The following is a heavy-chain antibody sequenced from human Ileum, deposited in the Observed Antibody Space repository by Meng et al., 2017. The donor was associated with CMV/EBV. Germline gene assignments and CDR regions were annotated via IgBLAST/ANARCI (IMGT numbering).Heavy chain of an antibody. CDR2: INSGGGT. V-gene: IGHV3-23*01. Sequence: EVQLSVSGAGLIQPGGSLSLHCTVSGLSFSAYTMSWVRQAPEKGLEWVSAINSGGGTTYADAVKGRFTISRDNSKNTVYLPMNNLRAGDTALYFCSQPSTDSGTYLPFDHWDQGTLVTVSS. CDR1: GLSFSAYT. CDR3: SQPSTDSGTYLPFDH. D-gene: IGHD3-10*01. J-gene: IGHJ4*02.